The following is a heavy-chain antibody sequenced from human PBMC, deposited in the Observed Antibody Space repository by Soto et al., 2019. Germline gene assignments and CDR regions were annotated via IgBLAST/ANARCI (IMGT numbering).Heavy chain of an antibody. CDR3: TTEITYSGYDPQQA. D-gene: IGHD5-12*01. V-gene: IGHV3-15*01. J-gene: IGHJ4*02. CDR2: INGQPGGGTT. Sequence: SLRLSCSTSGFIFQNAWMIWVRQAPGKGLEWVGRINGQPGGGTTDYAAPVKGRFTISRDDSRNTLYLQMNSLKTEDTAVYYCTTEITYSGYDPQQAWGKGTLVTISS. CDR1: GFIFQNAW.